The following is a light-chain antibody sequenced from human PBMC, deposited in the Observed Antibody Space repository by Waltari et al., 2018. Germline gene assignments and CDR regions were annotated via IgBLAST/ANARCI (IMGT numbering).Light chain of an antibody. CDR2: VNSDGSH. V-gene: IGLV4-69*01. Sequence: QLVLTQSPSASASLGASVKLTCTLSSGHSSNVIAWHKMQPEKGPRYLMKVNSDGSHRKGDGTPDRFSGSSSVAERYLTISNLQPEDEADYYCQTGGHGTWVFGGGTKVTVL. CDR3: QTGGHGTWV. CDR1: SGHSSNV. J-gene: IGLJ3*02.